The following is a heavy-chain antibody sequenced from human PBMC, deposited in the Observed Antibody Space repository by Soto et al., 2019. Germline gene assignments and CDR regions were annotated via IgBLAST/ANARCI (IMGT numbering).Heavy chain of an antibody. CDR2: ISAYNGNT. CDR3: ARVRDSSGREAYDY. J-gene: IGHJ4*02. D-gene: IGHD3-22*01. CDR1: GYTFTSYG. V-gene: IGHV1-18*01. Sequence: ASVKVSCKASGYTFTSYGISWVRQAPGQGLEWMGWISAYNGNTNYAQKLQGRVTMTTDTSTSTAYLELRSLRSDDTAVYYCARVRDSSGREAYDYWGQGTLVTVSS.